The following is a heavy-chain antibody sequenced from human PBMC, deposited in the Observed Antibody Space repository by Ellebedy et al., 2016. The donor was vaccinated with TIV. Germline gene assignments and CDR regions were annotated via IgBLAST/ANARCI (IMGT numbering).Heavy chain of an antibody. CDR1: GFTFSIYW. V-gene: IGHV3-7*01. Sequence: GESLKISCAASGFTFSIYWMRWVRQAPGKGLECVANIKQDGSEKSYVDSVKGRFTISRDNAKNSLHLQMNGLRAEDTAVYYCARHTDYALDYWGQGALVTVSS. J-gene: IGHJ4*02. CDR2: IKQDGSEK. CDR3: ARHTDYALDY. D-gene: IGHD4-17*01.